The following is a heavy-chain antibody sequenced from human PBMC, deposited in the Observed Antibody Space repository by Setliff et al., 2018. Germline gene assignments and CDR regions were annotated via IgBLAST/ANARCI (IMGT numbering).Heavy chain of an antibody. CDR2: INGDATIT. Sequence: PGGSLRLSCAVYGFTFNKYWMYWVRQAPGKGLEWVSRINGDATITNYADSVKGRFTISRDNARNALYLQMVSLRGEDTGVYFCAALDWGENFYNVDVWGKGTTVTAP. CDR1: GFTFNKYW. D-gene: IGHD7-27*01. CDR3: AALDWGENFYNVDV. V-gene: IGHV3-74*01. J-gene: IGHJ6*03.